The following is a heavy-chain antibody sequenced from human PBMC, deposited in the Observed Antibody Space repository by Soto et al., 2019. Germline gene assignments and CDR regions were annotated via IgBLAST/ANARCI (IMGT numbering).Heavy chain of an antibody. V-gene: IGHV3-23*01. CDR1: GFTFSSYA. CDR2: ISGSGGST. CDR3: AKPRYPVYSYGSFSCDY. Sequence: EVQLLESGGGLVQPGGSLRLSCAASGFTFSSYAMSWVRQAPGKGLEWVSAISGSGGSTYYADSVKGRFTISRDNSKNTLYLQMNSLRAEDTAVYYWAKPRYPVYSYGSFSCDYWGQGTLVTVSS. D-gene: IGHD5-18*01. J-gene: IGHJ4*02.